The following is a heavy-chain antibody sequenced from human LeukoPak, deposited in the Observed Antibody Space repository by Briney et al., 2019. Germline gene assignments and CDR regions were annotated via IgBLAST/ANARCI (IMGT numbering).Heavy chain of an antibody. D-gene: IGHD3-22*01. V-gene: IGHV3-74*01. Sequence: GGSLRLSCAAAGFTFSNYWMHWVRQAPGKGLVWVSRIKSDGRTNYADSVKGRFTISRDNAKNTISLQMNSLRAEDTGVYYCARAPSEIGGYYPEYFRHWGQGTLVTVSS. CDR1: GFTFSNYW. CDR2: IKSDGRT. J-gene: IGHJ1*01. CDR3: ARAPSEIGGYYPEYFRH.